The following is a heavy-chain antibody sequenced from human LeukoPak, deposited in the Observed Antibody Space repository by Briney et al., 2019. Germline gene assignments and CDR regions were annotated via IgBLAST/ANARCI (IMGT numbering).Heavy chain of an antibody. CDR2: INPNNGDT. D-gene: IGHD2-15*01. V-gene: IGHV1-2*02. Sequence: GASVKVSCKASGYTFTGYYMHWVRQAPGQGLEWMGWINPNNGDTHYAQKFQGTVTMTRDTSISTAYMELSSLRSDDTVVYYCARGVARVYFYYYMDVWGKGTTVTVSS. CDR3: ARGVARVYFYYYMDV. J-gene: IGHJ6*03. CDR1: GYTFTGYY.